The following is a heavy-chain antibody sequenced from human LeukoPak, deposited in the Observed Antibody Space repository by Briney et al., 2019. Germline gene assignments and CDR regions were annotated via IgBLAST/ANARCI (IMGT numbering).Heavy chain of an antibody. V-gene: IGHV3-23*01. J-gene: IGHJ3*02. Sequence: GGALRLSLVASGFNFHIYAMNWVRQAPGKGVAGVSGIGSSGCGTYYADSVKGRIAISRDNLKNTLYLQMNSLRAEDTALYYCARGQLEKRYGYSGFDSSAFDIWGQGTMVTVSS. CDR1: GFNFHIYA. CDR2: IGSSGCGT. D-gene: IGHD5-12*01. CDR3: ARGQLEKRYGYSGFDSSAFDI.